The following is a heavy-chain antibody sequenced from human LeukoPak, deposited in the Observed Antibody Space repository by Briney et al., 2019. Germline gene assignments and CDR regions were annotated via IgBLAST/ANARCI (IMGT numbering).Heavy chain of an antibody. CDR3: ARVDRYDFYFDY. CDR2: ISYSGNT. Sequence: PSETLSLTCTVSGGSISSYYWSWIRQPPGKGLEWIGYISYSGNTYYNPSLKSRLTISVDTSKNQFSLKLSSVTAADTAVYYCARVDRYDFYFDYWGQGTLVTVSS. V-gene: IGHV4-59*12. CDR1: GGSISSYY. J-gene: IGHJ4*02. D-gene: IGHD5-12*01.